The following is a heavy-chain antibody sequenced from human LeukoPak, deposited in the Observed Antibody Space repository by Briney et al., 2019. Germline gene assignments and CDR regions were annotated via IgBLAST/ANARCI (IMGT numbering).Heavy chain of an antibody. J-gene: IGHJ5*02. CDR3: ARDRRTYYDLRGDWFDP. Sequence: SETLSLTCTVSGGSISSYYWSWIRQPPGKGLEWIGYIYYSGSTNYNPSLKSRVTISVDTSKNQFSLKLSSVTAADTAVYYCARDRRTYYDLRGDWFDPWGQGTLVTVSS. CDR1: GGSISSYY. D-gene: IGHD3-3*01. V-gene: IGHV4-59*01. CDR2: IYYSGST.